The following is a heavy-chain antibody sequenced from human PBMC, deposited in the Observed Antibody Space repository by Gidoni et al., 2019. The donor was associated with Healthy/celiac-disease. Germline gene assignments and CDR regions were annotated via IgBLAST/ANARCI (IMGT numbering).Heavy chain of an antibody. CDR2: INAGNGNT. CDR3: ARAPSPNWYFDL. J-gene: IGHJ2*01. CDR1: GYTFTSYA. V-gene: IGHV1-3*01. Sequence: QVQLVQSGAEVKKPGASVKVSCKASGYTFTSYAMHWVRQAPGQRLEWMGWINAGNGNTKYSQKFQGRVTITRDTSASTAYMELSSLRSEDTAVYYCARAPSPNWYFDLWGRGTLVTVSS.